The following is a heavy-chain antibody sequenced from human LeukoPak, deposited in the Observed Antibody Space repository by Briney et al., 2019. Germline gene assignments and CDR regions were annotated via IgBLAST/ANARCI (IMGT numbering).Heavy chain of an antibody. CDR1: GYSLSELF. CDR2: YDPEDNKI. J-gene: IGHJ4*02. CDR3: ATEIGSRYFDD. Sequence: ASVKVSCKVSGYSLSELFMHWVRQAPGKGLEWMGGYDPEDNKIIYAQNFQGRVTMTEDTYTDTAYMEMSSLRSDDTAAYYCATEIGSRYFDDWGPGTLVTVSS. D-gene: IGHD2-21*01. V-gene: IGHV1-24*01.